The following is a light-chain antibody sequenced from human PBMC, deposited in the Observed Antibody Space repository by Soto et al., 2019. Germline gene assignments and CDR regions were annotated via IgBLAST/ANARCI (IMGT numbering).Light chain of an antibody. J-gene: IGLJ1*01. CDR1: SDDIGASNF. V-gene: IGLV2-14*01. CDR2: EVS. CDR3: GSFAGGTYV. Sequence: QSALTQPASVSGSPGQSITISCTGTSDDIGASNFVSWYQQHPDKAPKLLISEVSNRHSGISNRFSGSKSGNTDSLTVSGLQAEDEADYYCGSFAGGTYVVGTGTKVTV.